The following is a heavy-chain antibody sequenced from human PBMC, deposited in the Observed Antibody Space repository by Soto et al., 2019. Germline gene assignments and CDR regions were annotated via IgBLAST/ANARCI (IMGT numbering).Heavy chain of an antibody. Sequence: PSETLSVTCAVSGGSISSGGYSWSWIRQPPGKGLEWIGYIYHSGSTYYNPSLKSRVTISVDRSKNQFSLKLSSVTAADTAVYYCARVSVYWFDPWGQGTLVTVSS. CDR1: GGSISSGGYS. D-gene: IGHD2-8*01. J-gene: IGHJ5*02. V-gene: IGHV4-30-2*01. CDR3: ARVSVYWFDP. CDR2: IYHSGST.